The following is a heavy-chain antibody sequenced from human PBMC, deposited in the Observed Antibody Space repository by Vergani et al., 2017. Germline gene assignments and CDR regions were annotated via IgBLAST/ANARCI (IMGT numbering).Heavy chain of an antibody. V-gene: IGHV4-39*01. CDR2: IYYSGST. CDR3: ARLLVRYFDWSHDAPLSKSGYFDY. J-gene: IGHJ4*02. D-gene: IGHD3-9*01. CDR1: GGSISSSSYY. Sequence: QLQLQESGPGLVKPSETLSLTCTVSGGSISSSSYYWGWIRQPPGKGLEWIGSIYYSGSTYYNPSLKSRVTISVDTSKNQFSLKLSSVTAADTAVYYCARLLVRYFDWSHDAPLSKSGYFDYWGQGTLVTVSS.